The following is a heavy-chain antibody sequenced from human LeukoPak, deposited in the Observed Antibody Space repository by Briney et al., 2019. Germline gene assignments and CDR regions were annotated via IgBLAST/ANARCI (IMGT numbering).Heavy chain of an antibody. CDR2: IRYDGSNK. J-gene: IGHJ4*02. Sequence: GGSLRLSCAASGFTFSAYGMHWVRQDPGKGLEWVAFIRYDGSNKYYAHSLRGRFTISRDNSKNTLYLQMNSLTAEDTAVYYCAKRMGPMVTTGDRPLDYWGQGILVTVSS. CDR1: GFTFSAYG. CDR3: AKRMGPMVTTGDRPLDY. D-gene: IGHD4-17*01. V-gene: IGHV3-30*02.